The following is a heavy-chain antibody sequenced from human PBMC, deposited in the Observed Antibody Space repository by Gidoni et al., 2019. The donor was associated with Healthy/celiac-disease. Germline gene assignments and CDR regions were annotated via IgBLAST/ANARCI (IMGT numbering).Heavy chain of an antibody. CDR2: ISSSSSTI. J-gene: IGHJ6*03. CDR3: ARKDYSNYYYYYYMDV. V-gene: IGHV3-48*01. Sequence: EVQLVESGGGLVQPGGSLRLSCAASGFTFSSYSMNWVRQAPGKGLEWVSYISSSSSTIYYADSVKGRFTISRDNAKNSLYLQMNSLRAEDTAVYYCARKDYSNYYYYYYMDVWGKGTTVTVSS. CDR1: GFTFSSYS. D-gene: IGHD4-4*01.